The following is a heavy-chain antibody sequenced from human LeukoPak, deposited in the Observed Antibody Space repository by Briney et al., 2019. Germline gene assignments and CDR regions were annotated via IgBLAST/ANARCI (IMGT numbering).Heavy chain of an antibody. CDR3: ARHHSDYTQRPFDY. J-gene: IGHJ4*02. Sequence: SETLSLTCTVSGYSISSGYYWGWIRQPPGKGLEWIGSIYYSGSTYYNPSLKSRVTISVDTSKNQFSLKLSSVTAADTAVYYCARHHSDYTQRPFDYWGQGTLVTVSS. D-gene: IGHD4-11*01. CDR2: IYYSGST. CDR1: GYSISSGYY. V-gene: IGHV4-38-2*02.